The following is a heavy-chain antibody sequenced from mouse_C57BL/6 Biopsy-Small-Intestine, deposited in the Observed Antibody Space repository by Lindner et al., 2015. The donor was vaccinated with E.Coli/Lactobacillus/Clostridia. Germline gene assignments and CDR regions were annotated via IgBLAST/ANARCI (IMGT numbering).Heavy chain of an antibody. D-gene: IGHD3-2*02. CDR1: GYTFTSYG. V-gene: IGHV1-81*01. J-gene: IGHJ2*01. CDR3: AKRLPYYFDY. CDR2: IYPRSGNT. Sequence: VQLQESGAELARPGASVKLSCKASGYTFTSYGISWVKQRTGQGLEWIGEIYPRSGNTYYNEKFKGKATLTADKSSSTAYMVLRSLTSEDSAVYFCAKRLPYYFDYWGQGTTLTVSS.